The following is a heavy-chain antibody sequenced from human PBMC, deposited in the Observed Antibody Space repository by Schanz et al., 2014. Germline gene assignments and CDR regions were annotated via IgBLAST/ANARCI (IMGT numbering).Heavy chain of an antibody. J-gene: IGHJ4*02. Sequence: EVQLVESGGGLVQPGGSLRLSCAASGFTFSGYSMNWVRQTPGKGLEWVAYISSSSSTIHYADSVKGRFTISRDNAKNSLYLQMYSLRAEDTAVYYCARDLPRTFLFDYWGQGTLVTVSS. CDR3: ARDLPRTFLFDY. CDR2: ISSSSSTI. V-gene: IGHV3-48*01. CDR1: GFTFSGYS.